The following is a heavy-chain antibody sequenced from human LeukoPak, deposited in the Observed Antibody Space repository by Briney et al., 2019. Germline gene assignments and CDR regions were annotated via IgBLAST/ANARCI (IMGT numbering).Heavy chain of an antibody. V-gene: IGHV4-39*01. D-gene: IGHD3-22*01. J-gene: IGHJ4*02. CDR3: ARQVSVIGNRPPFDY. CDR1: XXSISSXSYY. Sequence: TLSLTCXXXXXSISSXSYYWGWIRQPPGKGLEWIGSIYYSGSTYYNPSLKSRVTISVDTSKNQFSLKLSSVTAADTAVYYCARQVSVIGNRPPFDYWGQGTLVTVSS. CDR2: IYYSGST.